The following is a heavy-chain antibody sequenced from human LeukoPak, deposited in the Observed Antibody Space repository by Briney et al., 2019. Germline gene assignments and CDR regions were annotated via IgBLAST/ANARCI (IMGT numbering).Heavy chain of an antibody. J-gene: IGHJ2*01. CDR1: GFTVSSNY. Sequence: PGGSLRLSCVVSGFTVSSNYMSWVRQAPGKGLEWVSAISGSGGTTYYADSVKGRFTVSRDNAKNSLYLQMNSLRAEDTAVYYCARAPYDSSGYQYWYFDLWGRGTLVTVSS. D-gene: IGHD3-22*01. CDR3: ARAPYDSSGYQYWYFDL. CDR2: ISGSGGTT. V-gene: IGHV3-53*01.